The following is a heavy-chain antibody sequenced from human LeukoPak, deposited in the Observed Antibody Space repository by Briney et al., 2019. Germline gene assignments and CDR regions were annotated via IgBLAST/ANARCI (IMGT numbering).Heavy chain of an antibody. CDR2: MSYDGTNK. V-gene: IGHV3-30*03. CDR1: GFTFSTYG. D-gene: IGHD2-15*01. CDR3: ARGYCSGGTCYPHDTFDI. Sequence: GGSLRLSCAASGFTFSTYGMHWVRHAPGKGLEWVAVMSYDGTNKYYADFVKGRFTISRDTSKNTLYLQMNSLRAEDTAVYYCARGYCSGGTCYPHDTFDIWGQGTMVTVSS. J-gene: IGHJ3*02.